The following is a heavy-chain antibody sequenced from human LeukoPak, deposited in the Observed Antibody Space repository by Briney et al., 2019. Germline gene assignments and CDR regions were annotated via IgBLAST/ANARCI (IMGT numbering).Heavy chain of an antibody. CDR1: GFTFSDYY. V-gene: IGHV3-11*01. CDR2: ISSSGSTI. D-gene: IGHD6-19*01. Sequence: GGSLRLSCAASGFTFSDYYMSWIRQAPGKGLEWVSYISSSGSTIYYADSVKGRFTISRDNSKNTLYLQMNSLRAEDTAVYYCATRPIDSRGWYFDYWGQGTLVTVSS. J-gene: IGHJ4*02. CDR3: ATRPIDSRGWYFDY.